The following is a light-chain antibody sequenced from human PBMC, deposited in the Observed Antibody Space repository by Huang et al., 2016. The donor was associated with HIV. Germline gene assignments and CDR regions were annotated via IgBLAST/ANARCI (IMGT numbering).Light chain of an antibody. CDR3: QQYNTSPTT. J-gene: IGKJ3*01. CDR2: GAS. CDR1: QSVATQ. V-gene: IGKV3-15*01. Sequence: EIIMTQFPATLSLSPGERATLPCRASQSVATQSAWYQQKPGQAPRLLIFGASNRATGVPDRFSGSGSGTEFTLTISSLQSEDFAVYYCQQYNTSPTTFGPGTRVDVK.